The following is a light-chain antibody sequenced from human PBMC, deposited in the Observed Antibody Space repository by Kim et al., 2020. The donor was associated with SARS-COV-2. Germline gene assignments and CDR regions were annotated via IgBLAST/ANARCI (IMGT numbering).Light chain of an antibody. J-gene: IGLJ1*01. V-gene: IGLV3-1*01. CDR1: KLGDKY. CDR3: QAWDSSTYG. Sequence: SVSPGQTASITCSGDKLGDKYACWYQQKPDQSPVLVIYQDSKRPSGIPERFSGANSGNTATLTISGTQAMDEADYYCQAWDSSTYGFGTGTKVTVL. CDR2: QDS.